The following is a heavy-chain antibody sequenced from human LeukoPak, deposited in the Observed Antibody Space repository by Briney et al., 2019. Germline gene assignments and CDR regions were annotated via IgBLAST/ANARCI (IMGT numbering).Heavy chain of an antibody. Sequence: TSETLSLTCTVSGGSISSYYWSWIRQPPGKGLEWIGYIYYSGSTNYNPSLKSRVTISVDTSKNQFSLKLSSVTAPDTAVYYCAREAPYYYMDVWGKGTTVTVSS. V-gene: IGHV4-59*01. CDR2: IYYSGST. CDR1: GGSISSYY. CDR3: AREAPYYYMDV. J-gene: IGHJ6*03.